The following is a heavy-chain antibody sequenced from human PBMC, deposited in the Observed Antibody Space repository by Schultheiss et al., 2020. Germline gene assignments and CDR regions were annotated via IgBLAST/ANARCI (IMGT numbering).Heavy chain of an antibody. Sequence: GSLRLSCTVSGGSISGYYWSWVRQPAGRGLEWIGRIHTAWSTNYNPSLLSRVTMSLDTSKNQVSMNLRSVTAADTAMYYCARGGSGSDFEYWGQGTLVTVAS. CDR3: ARGGSGSDFEY. V-gene: IGHV4-4*07. CDR2: IHTAWST. CDR1: GGSISGYY. D-gene: IGHD3-10*01. J-gene: IGHJ4*02.